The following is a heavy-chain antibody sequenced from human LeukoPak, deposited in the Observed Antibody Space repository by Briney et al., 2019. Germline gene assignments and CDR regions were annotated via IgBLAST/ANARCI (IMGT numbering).Heavy chain of an antibody. CDR3: ARDEAYCGGDCYPLY. V-gene: IGHV3-33*01. J-gene: IGHJ4*02. CDR2: IWYDGSNK. Sequence: GGSLRLSCAASGFTFNSYGMHWVCQAPGKGLEWVAVIWYDGSNKYYADSEKGRFTISRDNSKNTLYLQMNSLRAEDTAVYYCARDEAYCGGDCYPLYWGQGTLVTVSS. D-gene: IGHD2-21*02. CDR1: GFTFNSYG.